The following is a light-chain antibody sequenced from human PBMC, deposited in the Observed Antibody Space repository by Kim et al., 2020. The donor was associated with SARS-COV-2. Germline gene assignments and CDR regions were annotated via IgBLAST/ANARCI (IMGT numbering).Light chain of an antibody. J-gene: IGLJ2*01. CDR1: SGGMEEND. CDR2: GDD. Sequence: GKAVTIALTRRSGGMEENDVKWYQPRAGGGPTAVISGDDQRPSGVSDRFSGSSGHSSNSATLTISGLRTEDEAGYYCQSYNGDNVLFGGGTQLTVL. CDR3: QSYNGDNVL. V-gene: IGLV6-57*03.